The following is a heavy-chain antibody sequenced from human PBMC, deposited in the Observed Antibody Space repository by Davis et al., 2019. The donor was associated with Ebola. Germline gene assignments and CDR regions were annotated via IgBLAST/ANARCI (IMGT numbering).Heavy chain of an antibody. D-gene: IGHD3-22*01. CDR1: GFTVSSNY. CDR2: IYSGGST. Sequence: PGGSLRLSCAASGFTVSSNYMSWVRQAPGKGLEWVSVIYSGGSTYYADSVKGRFTISRDNSKNTLYLQMNSLRAEDTAVYYCARGTRSGYYYVDYWGQGTLVTVSS. CDR3: ARGTRSGYYYVDY. V-gene: IGHV3-66*01. J-gene: IGHJ4*02.